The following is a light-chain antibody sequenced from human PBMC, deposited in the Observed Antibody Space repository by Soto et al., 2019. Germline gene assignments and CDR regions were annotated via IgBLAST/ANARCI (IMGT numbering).Light chain of an antibody. CDR2: EVN. CDR3: CSYAGSRWV. V-gene: IGLV2-23*02. CDR1: SDDIGNFNL. J-gene: IGLJ3*02. Sequence: QSALTQPASVSGSPGQSITFSCTGSSDDIGNFNLVSWYQQYPGKAPKLILYEVNKRPLGVSDRFSGSKSGNTASLTISGVQAEDEADYHCCSYAGSRWVFGGGTQLTVL.